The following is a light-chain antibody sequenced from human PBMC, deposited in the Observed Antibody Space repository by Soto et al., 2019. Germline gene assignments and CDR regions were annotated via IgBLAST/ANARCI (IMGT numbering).Light chain of an antibody. CDR1: SSDIGDYNY. V-gene: IGLV2-14*03. Sequence: QSALTQPASVSGSPGQSITISCTGTSSDIGDYNYVSWYQHHPGKAPKLMIYFVSSRPSGVSNRFSGSKSCNTASLTISGLQADDEADYYCYSYTNSRMIFGGGTKLTVL. CDR2: FVS. J-gene: IGLJ2*01. CDR3: YSYTNSRMI.